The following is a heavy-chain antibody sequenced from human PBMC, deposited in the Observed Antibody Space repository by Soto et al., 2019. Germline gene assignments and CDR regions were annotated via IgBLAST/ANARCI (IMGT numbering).Heavy chain of an antibody. D-gene: IGHD6-6*01. CDR3: ARAWYSRSSRDYMDV. Sequence: SETLSLTCAVYGGSFSGYYWSWIRQPPGKGLEWVGEINHSGTTNYSPSLKSRVTISLDTSKNQFSLKLSFVTAADTAVYYCARAWYSRSSRDYMDVWGKGTTVT. J-gene: IGHJ6*03. V-gene: IGHV4-34*01. CDR2: INHSGTT. CDR1: GGSFSGYY.